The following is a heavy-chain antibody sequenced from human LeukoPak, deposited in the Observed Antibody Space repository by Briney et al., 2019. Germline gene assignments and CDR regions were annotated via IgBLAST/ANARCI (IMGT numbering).Heavy chain of an antibody. CDR1: RFAFHNYA. D-gene: IGHD1-26*01. CDR2: ISVDGGDI. Sequence: GGSLRLSCAASRFAFHNYAMTWIRQAPERGLEWVSSISVDGGDIKYTDSAEGRFTISRDNSKGTLYLQMDSLRAEDTAVYYCAKPLPGAEWELSGVDYWGQGTLVTVSS. J-gene: IGHJ4*02. V-gene: IGHV3-23*01. CDR3: AKPLPGAEWELSGVDY.